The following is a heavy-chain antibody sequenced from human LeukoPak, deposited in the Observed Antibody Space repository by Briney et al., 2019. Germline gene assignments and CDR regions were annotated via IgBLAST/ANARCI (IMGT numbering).Heavy chain of an antibody. CDR3: ARSISRGYYYYYYYMDV. CDR2: ISAYNGNT. CDR1: GYTFTSYG. D-gene: IGHD1-14*01. Sequence: TSVKVSCKASGYTFTSYGISWVRQAPGQGLEWMGWISAYNGNTNYAQKLQGRVTMTTDTSTSTAYMELRSLRSDDTAVYYCARSISRGYYYYYYYMDVWGKGTTVTVSS. J-gene: IGHJ6*03. V-gene: IGHV1-18*01.